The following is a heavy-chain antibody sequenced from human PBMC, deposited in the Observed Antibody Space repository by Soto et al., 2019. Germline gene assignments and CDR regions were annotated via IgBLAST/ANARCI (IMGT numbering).Heavy chain of an antibody. D-gene: IGHD3-16*02. CDR3: AKERGWGSYRSASGAFDI. CDR2: ISGSGGST. V-gene: IGHV3-23*01. J-gene: IGHJ3*02. CDR1: GFTFSSYA. Sequence: EVQLLESGGGLVQPGGSLRLSCAASGFTFSSYAMSWVRQAPGKGLEWVSAISGSGGSTYYADSVKGRFTISRDNSKNTLYLQMNSLRAEDTAVYYCAKERGWGSYRSASGAFDIWGQGTMVTVSS.